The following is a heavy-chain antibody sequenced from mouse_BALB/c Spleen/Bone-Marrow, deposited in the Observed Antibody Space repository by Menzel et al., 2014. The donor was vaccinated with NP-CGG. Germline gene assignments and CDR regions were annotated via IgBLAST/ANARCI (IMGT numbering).Heavy chain of an antibody. CDR1: GYTFTSYY. D-gene: IGHD2-1*01. CDR3: AREGNPYAMDY. J-gene: IGHJ4*01. CDR2: IYPGNVNT. V-gene: IGHV1S56*01. Sequence: QVQLQQPGPELVKPGASVRISCKASGYTFTSYYIHWVKQRPGQGLEWTGWIYPGNVNTKYNEKFKGKATLTADKSSSTAYMQLSSLTSEDSAVYFCAREGNPYAMDYWGQGTSVTVSS.